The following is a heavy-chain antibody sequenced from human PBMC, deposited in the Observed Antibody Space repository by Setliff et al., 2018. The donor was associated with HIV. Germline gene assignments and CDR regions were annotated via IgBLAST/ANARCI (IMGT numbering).Heavy chain of an antibody. D-gene: IGHD3-9*01. J-gene: IGHJ4*02. CDR3: ARATESSYDLLTAFWFFDS. CDR1: GGSISSRGYY. CDR2: IYFTGSS. V-gene: IGHV4-61*08. Sequence: ETLSLTCTVSGGSISSRGYYWSWIRQHPGKGLEWIGSIYFTGSSDNNPSLKSRVTMSVDTSKNQLSLKVASVTAADTALYSCARATESSYDLLTAFWFFDSWGQGTPVTVSS.